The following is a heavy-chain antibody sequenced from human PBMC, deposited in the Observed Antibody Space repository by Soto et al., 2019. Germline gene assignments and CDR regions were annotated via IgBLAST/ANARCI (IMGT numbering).Heavy chain of an antibody. D-gene: IGHD3-10*01. V-gene: IGHV3-30-3*01. Sequence: QVQLVESGGGVVQPGRSLRLSCAASGFTFSSYAMHWVRQAPGKGLEWVAVISYDGSNKYYADSVKGRFTISRDNSXXTLYLQMNSLRAEDTAVYYCARDRGVEMATIPFDYWGQGTLVTVSS. CDR2: ISYDGSNK. CDR3: ARDRGVEMATIPFDY. CDR1: GFTFSSYA. J-gene: IGHJ4*02.